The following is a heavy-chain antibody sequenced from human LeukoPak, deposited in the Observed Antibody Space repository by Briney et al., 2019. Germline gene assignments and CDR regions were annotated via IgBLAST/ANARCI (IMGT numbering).Heavy chain of an antibody. V-gene: IGHV4-59*08. CDR1: GVSISSYY. CDR3: ARHPLTYYGSGYYFDY. D-gene: IGHD3-10*01. J-gene: IGHJ4*02. CDR2: IYYSGST. Sequence: SETLSLTCTVSGVSISSYYWSWVRQPPGKGLEWSGYIYYSGSTNYNPSLKSRVTISVDTSKNQFSLKLSSVTAADTAVYYCARHPLTYYGSGYYFDYWGQGTLVTVSS.